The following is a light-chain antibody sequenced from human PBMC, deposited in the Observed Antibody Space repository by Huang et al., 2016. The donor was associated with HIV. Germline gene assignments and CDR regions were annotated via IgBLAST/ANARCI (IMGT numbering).Light chain of an antibody. V-gene: IGKV4-1*01. J-gene: IGKJ3*01. Sequence: DIVMTQSPDSLAVSLGERAAINCKSSQSLLYRSNNKNYLAWYQQKPGQPPKLLIYWAATRESGVPDRFSGSGSGTDFTLTISSLQAADVAVYYCQQYYNTPFTFSPGTKVDIK. CDR3: QQYYNTPFT. CDR2: WAA. CDR1: QSLLYRSNNKNY.